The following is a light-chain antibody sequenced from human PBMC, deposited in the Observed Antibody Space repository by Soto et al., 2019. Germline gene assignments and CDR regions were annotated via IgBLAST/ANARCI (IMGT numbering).Light chain of an antibody. V-gene: IGKV3-20*01. Sequence: EIVLTQSPGTLSLSPGERATLSCSASQTVRTNYLAWFQHKPVQAPRLLIYGASSRDTGIPDRFCGSGSGTDFTLTSNRAEPEVFAVYFCQQYSDSPLTFGGGTKVESK. CDR2: GAS. J-gene: IGKJ4*01. CDR1: QTVRTNY. CDR3: QQYSDSPLT.